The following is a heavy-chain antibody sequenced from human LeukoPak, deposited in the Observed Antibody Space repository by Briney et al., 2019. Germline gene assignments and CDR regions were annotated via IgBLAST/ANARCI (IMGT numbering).Heavy chain of an antibody. CDR2: INPNSGGT. Sequence: ASVKVSCKASGYTFTGYYMHWGRQAPGQGLEWMGWINPNSGGTNYAQKFQGRVTMTRDTSISTAYMDLSRLRSDDTAVHYCARPRGSSGWLDYWGQGTPVTVSS. V-gene: IGHV1-2*02. CDR1: GYTFTGYY. D-gene: IGHD6-19*01. J-gene: IGHJ4*02. CDR3: ARPRGSSGWLDY.